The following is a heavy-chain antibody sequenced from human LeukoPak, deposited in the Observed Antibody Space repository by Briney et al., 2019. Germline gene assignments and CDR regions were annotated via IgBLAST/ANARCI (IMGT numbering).Heavy chain of an antibody. CDR2: ISSSSSYI. Sequence: PGGSLRLSCAASEFTYCMNWVRQAPGKGLEWVSSISSSSSYIYYADSVKGRFTISRDNAKNSLYLQMNSLRAEDTAVYYCARDRELLFDYWGQGTLVTVSS. D-gene: IGHD1-26*01. V-gene: IGHV3-21*01. J-gene: IGHJ4*02. CDR3: ARDRELLFDY. CDR1: EFTYC.